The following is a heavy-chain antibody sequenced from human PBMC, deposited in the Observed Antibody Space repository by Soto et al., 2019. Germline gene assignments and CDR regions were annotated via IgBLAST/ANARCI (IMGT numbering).Heavy chain of an antibody. CDR2: IKSKTDGGTT. J-gene: IGHJ6*02. D-gene: IGHD6-13*01. Sequence: GGSLRLSGAASGFTFSNAWISWVRQAPGKGLEWVGRIKSKTDGGTTDYAAPVKGRFTISRDDSKNTLYLQMNSLKTEDTAVYYCTTGGVAAAGSYPDYYGMDVWGQGTTVTVSS. CDR1: GFTFSNAW. V-gene: IGHV3-15*01. CDR3: TTGGVAAAGSYPDYYGMDV.